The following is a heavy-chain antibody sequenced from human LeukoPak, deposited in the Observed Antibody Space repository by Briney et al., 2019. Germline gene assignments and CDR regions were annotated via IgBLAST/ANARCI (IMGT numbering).Heavy chain of an antibody. J-gene: IGHJ4*02. Sequence: SQTLSLTCTVSGGSISSGSYYWSRIRQPAGKGLEWIGRIYTSGSTNYNPSLKSRVTISVDTSKNQFSLKLSSVTAADTAVYYCARDSLVEMATITDYWGQGTLVTVSS. D-gene: IGHD5-24*01. CDR2: IYTSGST. CDR3: ARDSLVEMATITDY. V-gene: IGHV4-61*02. CDR1: GGSISSGSYY.